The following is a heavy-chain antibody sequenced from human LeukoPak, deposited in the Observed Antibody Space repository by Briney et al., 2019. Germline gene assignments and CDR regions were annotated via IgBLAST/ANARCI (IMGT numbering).Heavy chain of an antibody. CDR2: IIPIFGTA. V-gene: IGHV1-69*06. D-gene: IGHD3-3*01. Sequence: ASVKVSCKASGGTFSSYAISWVRQAPGQGLEWMGGIIPIFGTANYAQKFQGRVTITADKSTSTAYMELSSLRSEDTAVYYCASVGVYDFWSGYYFHYWGQGTLVTVSS. CDR1: GGTFSSYA. CDR3: ASVGVYDFWSGYYFHY. J-gene: IGHJ4*02.